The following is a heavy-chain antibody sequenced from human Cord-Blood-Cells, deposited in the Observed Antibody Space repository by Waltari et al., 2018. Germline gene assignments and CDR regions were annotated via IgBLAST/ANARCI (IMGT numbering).Heavy chain of an antibody. CDR2: IYYSGST. CDR3: ARARYCSGGSCYNWFDP. V-gene: IGHV4-59*01. D-gene: IGHD2-15*01. J-gene: IGHJ5*02. Sequence: QVQLQESCPGLVKPSETLSLTCTVSGGSISSYYWSWIRQPPGKGLEWIGYIYYSGSTNYNPSLKSRVTISVDTPKNQFSLKLSSVTAADTAVYYCARARYCSGGSCYNWFDPWCQGTLVTVSS. CDR1: GGSISSYY.